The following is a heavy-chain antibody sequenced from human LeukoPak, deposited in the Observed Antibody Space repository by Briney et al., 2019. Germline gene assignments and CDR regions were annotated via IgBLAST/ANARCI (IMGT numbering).Heavy chain of an antibody. V-gene: IGHV3-7*01. D-gene: IGHD1-26*01. CDR3: ARLLKGGYYYYMDV. Sequence: GGSLRLSCAGSGFTFSDYWMSWVRQAPGKGLEWVANIKRDGSEKYYADSVKGRFTISRDNGKKSLYLQMNSLRAEDTAVYYCARLLKGGYYYYMDVWGKGTTVTVSS. J-gene: IGHJ6*03. CDR2: IKRDGSEK. CDR1: GFTFSDYW.